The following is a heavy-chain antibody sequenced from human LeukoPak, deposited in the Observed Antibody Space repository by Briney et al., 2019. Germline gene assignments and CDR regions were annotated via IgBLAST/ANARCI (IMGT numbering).Heavy chain of an antibody. J-gene: IGHJ6*02. V-gene: IGHV3-23*01. CDR2: ISCSGGST. Sequence: GGSLRLSCAASGFTFSNYAMSWVRQAPGKGLEWVSAISCSGGSTYYADSVKGRFTISRDNSKNTLYLQMNSLRAEDTAVYYCAKVREYYYYGMDVWGQGTTVTVSS. D-gene: IGHD3-10*01. CDR3: AKVREYYYYGMDV. CDR1: GFTFSNYA.